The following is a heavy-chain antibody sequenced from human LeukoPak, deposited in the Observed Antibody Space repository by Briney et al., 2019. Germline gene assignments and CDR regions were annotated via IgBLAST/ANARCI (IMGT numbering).Heavy chain of an antibody. Sequence: PSETLSLTCTVSGGSISSSSYYWGWIRQPPGKGLEWIGSIYYSGSTYYNPSLKSRVTISVDTSKNQFSLKLSSVTAADTAVYYCASGSGYYYSSSDYWGQGTLVTVSS. CDR2: IYYSGST. J-gene: IGHJ4*02. V-gene: IGHV4-39*01. D-gene: IGHD3-22*01. CDR1: GGSISSSSYY. CDR3: ASGSGYYYSSSDY.